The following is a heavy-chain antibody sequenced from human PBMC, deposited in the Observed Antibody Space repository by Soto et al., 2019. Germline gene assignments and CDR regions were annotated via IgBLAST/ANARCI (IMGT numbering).Heavy chain of an antibody. CDR2: ISAYNGNT. CDR3: ARGRYCSSTSCIHMDV. D-gene: IGHD2-2*01. J-gene: IGHJ6*02. V-gene: IGHV1-18*01. CDR1: GYTFTSNG. Sequence: ASVKVSCKASGYTFTSNGIGWVRQAPGQGLEWMGWISAYNGNTNYAQKLQGRVTMTTDTSTSTAYMELRSLRSDDTAVYYCARGRYCSSTSCIHMDVWGQGTTVTVSS.